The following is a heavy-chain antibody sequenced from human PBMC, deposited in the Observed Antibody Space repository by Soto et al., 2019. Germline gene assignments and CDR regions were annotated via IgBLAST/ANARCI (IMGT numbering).Heavy chain of an antibody. CDR2: INHSGST. CDR3: ARFFRGSSWDRSYYFDY. D-gene: IGHD6-13*01. Sequence: SETLSLTCAVYGGSFSGYYWSWIRQPPGKGLEWIGEINHSGSTNYNPSLKSRVTISVDTSKNQFSLKLSSVTAADTAVYYCARFFRGSSWDRSYYFDYWGQGTLVTVSS. J-gene: IGHJ4*02. CDR1: GGSFSGYY. V-gene: IGHV4-34*01.